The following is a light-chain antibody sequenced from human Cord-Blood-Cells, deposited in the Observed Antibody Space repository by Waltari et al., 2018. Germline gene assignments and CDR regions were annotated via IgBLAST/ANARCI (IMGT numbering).Light chain of an antibody. V-gene: IGKV4-1*01. CDR2: WAS. CDR1: QSVLYSSNNKYN. CDR3: QKYYSTPYT. Sequence: DIVMTQSPDSLAVSLGERATINCKSSQSVLYSSNNKYNLAWYQQKPDQPPKLLIYWASTRESGVPHRFSGSGSVTDFTLTISSLQAEVVAVYYFQKYYSTPYTFGQGTKLENK. J-gene: IGKJ2*01.